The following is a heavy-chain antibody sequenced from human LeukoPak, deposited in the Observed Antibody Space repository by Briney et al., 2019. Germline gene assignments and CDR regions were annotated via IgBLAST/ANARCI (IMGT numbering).Heavy chain of an antibody. D-gene: IGHD3-16*01. J-gene: IGHJ4*02. CDR2: IYYSGST. V-gene: IGHV4-39*07. CDR1: GDSISSSSYY. CDR3: ARDWGVSSFDY. Sequence: SETLSLTCTVSGDSISSSSYYWGWIRQPPGKGLEWIGSIYYSGSTYYNPSLKSRVTISVDTSKNQFSLKLSSVTAADTAVYCCARDWGVSSFDYWGQGTLVTVSS.